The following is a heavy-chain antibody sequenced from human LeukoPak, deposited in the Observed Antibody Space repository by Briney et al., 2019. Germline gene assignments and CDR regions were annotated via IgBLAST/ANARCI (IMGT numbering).Heavy chain of an antibody. J-gene: IGHJ4*02. CDR3: AKGFYYYGSGSSH. D-gene: IGHD3-10*01. V-gene: IGHV3-43*01. Sequence: GGSLRLSCAASGFTFDDYTMHWVRQAPGKGLEWVSLISWDGGSTYYADSVKGRFTISRDNSKNSLYLQMNSLRTEDTALYYCAKGFYYYGSGSSHWGQGTLVTVSS. CDR2: ISWDGGST. CDR1: GFTFDDYT.